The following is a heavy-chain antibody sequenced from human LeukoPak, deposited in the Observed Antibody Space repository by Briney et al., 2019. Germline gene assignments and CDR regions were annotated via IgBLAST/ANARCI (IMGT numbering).Heavy chain of an antibody. CDR3: AKLGDYGY. CDR1: GFTLNNYG. Sequence: GGSLRLSCAASGFTLNNYGMNWVRQAPGKGLEWVSTISNSGGSTYYADSVKCRFIISRDNSKNTLYRQMSSLRGEDTAAYYCAKLGDYGYWGQGTLVTVYS. J-gene: IGHJ4*02. V-gene: IGHV3-23*01. D-gene: IGHD4-17*01. CDR2: ISNSGGST.